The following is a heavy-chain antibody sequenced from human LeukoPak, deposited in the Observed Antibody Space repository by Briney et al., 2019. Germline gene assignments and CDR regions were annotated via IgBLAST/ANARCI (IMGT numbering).Heavy chain of an antibody. CDR3: TRQGEAIAVAGTGSQAGY. CDR2: IRSKANSYAT. CDR1: GFTFSGSA. J-gene: IGHJ4*02. V-gene: IGHV3-73*01. Sequence: GGSLKLSCAASGFTFSGSAMHWVSQASGKGLEWVGRIRSKANSYATAYAASVKGRFTISRDDSKNTAYLQMNSLKTEDTAVYYCTRQGEAIAVAGTGSQAGYWGQGTLVTVSS. D-gene: IGHD6-19*01.